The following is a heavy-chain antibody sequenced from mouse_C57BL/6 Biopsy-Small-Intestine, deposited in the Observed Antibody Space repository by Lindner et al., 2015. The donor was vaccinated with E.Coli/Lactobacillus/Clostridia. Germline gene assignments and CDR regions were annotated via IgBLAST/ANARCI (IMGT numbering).Heavy chain of an antibody. CDR2: IRSKSNNYAT. CDR1: IQLQYLR. D-gene: IGHD1-1*02. CDR3: VYGPYYYAMDY. V-gene: IGHV10-1*01. Sequence: EVQLQESGGGLCSLKVIETLMCSLWIQLQYLRHELGRQAPGKGLEWVARIRSKSNNYATYYADSVKDRFTISRDDSESMLYLQMNNLKTEDTAMYYCVYGPYYYAMDYWGQGTSVTVSS. J-gene: IGHJ4*01.